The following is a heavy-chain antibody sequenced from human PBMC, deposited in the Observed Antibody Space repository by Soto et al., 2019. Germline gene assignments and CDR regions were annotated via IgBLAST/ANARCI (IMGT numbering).Heavy chain of an antibody. CDR1: GGSISSYY. Sequence: QVQLRESGPGLVKPSETLSLTCTVSGGSISSYYWSWIRQPPGKGLEWIGYIYYSGSTNYNPSLKSRVTISVDTSKNQFSLKLSSVTAADTAVYYCARSGNVLMVYDYYYYYGMDVWGQGTTVTVSS. V-gene: IGHV4-59*01. D-gene: IGHD2-8*01. J-gene: IGHJ6*02. CDR3: ARSGNVLMVYDYYYYYGMDV. CDR2: IYYSGST.